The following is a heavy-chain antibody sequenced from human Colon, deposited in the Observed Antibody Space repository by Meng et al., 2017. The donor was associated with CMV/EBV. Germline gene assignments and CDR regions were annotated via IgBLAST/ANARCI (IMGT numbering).Heavy chain of an antibody. CDR1: GCVFSNYN. CDR2: ISSDGTSR. J-gene: IGHJ3*02. CDR3: ARDHRGALYDNDAFNI. V-gene: IGHV3-21*01. Sequence: GESLKISCATSGCVFSNYNMNWVRQAPGKGLEWVSSISSDGTSRHYSDSVKGRFTISSDNAKGSLYLQMDSLRAEDTAVYYCARDHRGALYDNDAFNIWGQGTMVTVSS. D-gene: IGHD5/OR15-5a*01.